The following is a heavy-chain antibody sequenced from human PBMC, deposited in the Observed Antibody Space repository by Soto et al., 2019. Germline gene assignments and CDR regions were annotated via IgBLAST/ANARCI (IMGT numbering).Heavy chain of an antibody. J-gene: IGHJ4*02. CDR3: ARSGGTYYFDH. CDR1: GTTFSTHG. D-gene: IGHD1-1*01. Sequence: QLQLVQSGAEVRKPGSSVNVSCKASGTTFSTHGIHWVRQAPGQGLEWMGGFVPMFSSSNYAQKFQGRLTIVADESTNSAYMELSSLRADDSAIYYCARSGGTYYFDHWGQGTLVTVSS. V-gene: IGHV1-69*01. CDR2: FVPMFSSS.